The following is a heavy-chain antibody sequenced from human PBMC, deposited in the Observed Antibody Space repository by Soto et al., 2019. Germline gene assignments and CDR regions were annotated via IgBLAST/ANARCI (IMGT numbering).Heavy chain of an antibody. CDR2: ISAYNGNT. D-gene: IGHD6-13*01. CDR1: GYSFPSYG. CDR3: ATNNIAAPHSYYYYGMDV. V-gene: IGHV1-18*01. J-gene: IGHJ6*02. Sequence: GXSVKVSCKASGYSFPSYGISWVRQAPGQGLEWMGWISAYNGNTNYAQKLQGRVTMTTDTSTSTAYMELRSLRSDDTAVYYCATNNIAAPHSYYYYGMDVWGQGTTVTVSS.